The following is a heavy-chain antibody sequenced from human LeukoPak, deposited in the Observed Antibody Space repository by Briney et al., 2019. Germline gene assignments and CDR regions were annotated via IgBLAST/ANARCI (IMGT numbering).Heavy chain of an antibody. CDR2: INPKNGDT. J-gene: IGHJ4*02. CDR1: GYPFSDYY. V-gene: IGHV1-2*02. CDR3: ARLSAL. Sequence: ASVKVACKTSGYPFSDYYIHWIRQASGQGLESMGWINPKNGDTKYAQRSQGRLTITMDTSIDTVYMELRSLRYDDTAVYYCARLSALWGQGTLVTVSS.